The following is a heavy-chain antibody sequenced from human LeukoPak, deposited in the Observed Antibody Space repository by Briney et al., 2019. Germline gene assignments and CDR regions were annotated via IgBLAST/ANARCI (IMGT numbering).Heavy chain of an antibody. V-gene: IGHV3-21*01. CDR3: ARGPLWVNERLFDP. CDR2: ISSSSSYI. CDR1: GFTFSSYS. D-gene: IGHD3-16*01. J-gene: IGHJ5*02. Sequence: GGSLRLSCAASGFTFSSYSMNWVRQAPGKGLEWVSSISSSSSYIYYADSVKGRFTISRDNAKNSLYLQMNSLRAEDTAVYYCARGPLWVNERLFDPWGQGTLVTVSS.